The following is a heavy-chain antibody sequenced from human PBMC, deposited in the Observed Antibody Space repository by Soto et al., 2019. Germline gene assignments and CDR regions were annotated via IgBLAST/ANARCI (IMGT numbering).Heavy chain of an antibody. CDR1: GFTFSSYA. D-gene: IGHD2-15*01. CDR3: ARGDPPQDEEVAAPILFYYYYGMDV. J-gene: IGHJ6*02. CDR2: ISGSGGST. Sequence: GGSLRLSCAASGFTFSSYAMSWVRQAPGKGLEWVSAISGSGGSTYYADSVKGRFTISRDNSKNTLYLQMNSLRAEDTAVYYCARGDPPQDEEVAAPILFYYYYGMDVWGQGTTVTVSS. V-gene: IGHV3-23*01.